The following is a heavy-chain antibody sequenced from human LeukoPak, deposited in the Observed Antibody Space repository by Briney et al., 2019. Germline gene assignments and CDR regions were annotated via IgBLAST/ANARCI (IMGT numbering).Heavy chain of an antibody. Sequence: SVKVSCKASGYTFTSYYMHWVRQAPGQGLEWMGGIIPIFGTANYAQKFQGRVTITTDESTSTAYMELSSLRSEDTAVYYCARGSGARASEPFDYWGQGTLVTVSS. J-gene: IGHJ4*02. CDR3: ARGSGARASEPFDY. D-gene: IGHD4/OR15-4a*01. V-gene: IGHV1-69*05. CDR2: IIPIFGTA. CDR1: GYTFTSYY.